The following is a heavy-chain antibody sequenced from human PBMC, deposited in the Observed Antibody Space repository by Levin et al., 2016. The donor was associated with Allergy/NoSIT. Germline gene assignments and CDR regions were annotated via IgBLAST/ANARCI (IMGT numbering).Heavy chain of an antibody. Sequence: SETLSLTCTVSGGSISSYYWSWIRQPAGKGLEWIGRIYTSGSTNYNPSLKSRVTMSVDTSKNQFSLKLSSVTAADTAVYYCARDGSPKTGPYYYYYGMDVWGQGTTVTVSS. CDR3: ARDGSPKTGPYYYYYGMDV. V-gene: IGHV4-4*07. CDR1: GGSISSYY. D-gene: IGHD1-1*01. CDR2: IYTSGST. J-gene: IGHJ6*02.